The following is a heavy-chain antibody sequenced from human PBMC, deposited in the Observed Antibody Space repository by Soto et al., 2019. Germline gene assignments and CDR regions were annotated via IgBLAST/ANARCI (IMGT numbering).Heavy chain of an antibody. CDR2: IYYSGST. D-gene: IGHD3-10*01. J-gene: IGHJ6*02. CDR3: ARSRGSGRNSYYYYGMDV. Sequence: SETLSLTCTVSGGSISSYYWSWIRQPPGKGLEWIGYIYYSGSTNYNPSLRSRVTISVDTSKNQFSLKLSSVTAADTAVYYCARSRGSGRNSYYYYGMDVWGQGTTVTVSS. CDR1: GGSISSYY. V-gene: IGHV4-59*12.